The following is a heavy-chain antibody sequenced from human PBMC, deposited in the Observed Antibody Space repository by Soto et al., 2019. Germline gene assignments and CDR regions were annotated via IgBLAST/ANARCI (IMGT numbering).Heavy chain of an antibody. D-gene: IGHD3-10*01. V-gene: IGHV3-72*01. CDR2: TRNKANSYTT. CDR1: GLTFSDHY. CDR3: ATDLAGASGGYYIDY. J-gene: IGHJ4*02. Sequence: GGSLRLSCVVSGLTFSDHYMDWVRQAPGKGLEWVGRTRNKANSYTTEYAASVKGRFTISRDDSKNSLYLQMNSLKSEDTAVYYCATDLAGASGGYYIDYWGQGTLVTVSS.